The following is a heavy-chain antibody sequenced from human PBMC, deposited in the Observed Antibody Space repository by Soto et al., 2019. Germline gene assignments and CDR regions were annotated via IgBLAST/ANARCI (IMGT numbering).Heavy chain of an antibody. J-gene: IGHJ6*03. CDR2: MNPNSGNT. D-gene: IGHD3-9*01. CDR1: GYTFTSYD. V-gene: IGHV1-8*01. Sequence: ASVKVSCKASGYTFTSYDINWVRQATGQGLEWMGWMNPNSGNTGYAQKIQGRVTMTRNTSISTAYMELSSLRSEDTAAYYCARCVTFYDILTGPEYYYYYYMDVWGKGTTVTVSS. CDR3: ARCVTFYDILTGPEYYYYYYMDV.